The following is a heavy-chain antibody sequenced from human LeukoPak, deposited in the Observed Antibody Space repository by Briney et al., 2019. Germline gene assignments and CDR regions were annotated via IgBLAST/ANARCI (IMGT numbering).Heavy chain of an antibody. Sequence: PSETLSLTCTVSGGSISSYYWSWIRQPAGKGLEWIGRIYSTGSTNYNPSLKSRVTMSVDTSKNQFSLRLRSVTAADTAVYYCARGDKYSNTWHGDYFDHWGQGTLVTVSS. CDR1: GGSISSYY. V-gene: IGHV4-4*07. D-gene: IGHD6-13*01. CDR3: ARGDKYSNTWHGDYFDH. CDR2: IYSTGST. J-gene: IGHJ4*02.